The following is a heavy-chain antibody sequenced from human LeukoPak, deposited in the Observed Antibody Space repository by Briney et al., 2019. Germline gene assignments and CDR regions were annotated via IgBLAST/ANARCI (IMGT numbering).Heavy chain of an antibody. Sequence: SVKVSCKASGGTFSSYTISWVRQAPGQGLEWMGRIIPILGIANYAQKFQGRVTITADKSTSTAYMELSSLRSEDTAVYYCARGASYSSSQTFDYWGQGSLVTVSS. CDR1: GGTFSSYT. D-gene: IGHD6-13*01. CDR2: IIPILGIA. CDR3: ARGASYSSSQTFDY. V-gene: IGHV1-69*02. J-gene: IGHJ4*02.